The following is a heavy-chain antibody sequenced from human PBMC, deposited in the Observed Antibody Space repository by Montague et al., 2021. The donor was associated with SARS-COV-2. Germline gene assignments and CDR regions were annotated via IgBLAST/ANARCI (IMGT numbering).Heavy chain of an antibody. Sequence: SETLSLTCTVSGGSISSSCYYWGWQRQGPGQGLEWNVSINYSGSSYPNLSLRSPVSISVDTSKNQFYLNLSAATAAATAVYYCARDFAGYYGSGSYGGMDVWGQGTTVTVSS. CDR2: INYSGSS. CDR1: GGSISSSCYY. D-gene: IGHD3-10*01. J-gene: IGHJ6*02. CDR3: ARDFAGYYGSGSYGGMDV. V-gene: IGHV4-39*07.